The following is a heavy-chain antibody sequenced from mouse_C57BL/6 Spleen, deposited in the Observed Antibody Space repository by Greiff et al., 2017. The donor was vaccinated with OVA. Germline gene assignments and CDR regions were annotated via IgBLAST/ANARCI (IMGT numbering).Heavy chain of an antibody. CDR2: IDPSDSYT. V-gene: IGHV1-50*01. CDR3: ARGDSPFDD. Sequence: QVQLKQPGAELVKPGASVKLSCKASGYTFTSYWMQWVKQRPGQGLEWIGEIDPSDSYTNYNQKFKGKATLTVDTSSSTAYMQLSSLTSEDSAVYYCARGDSPFDDWGQGTTLTVSS. D-gene: IGHD3-2*01. CDR1: GYTFTSYW. J-gene: IGHJ2*01.